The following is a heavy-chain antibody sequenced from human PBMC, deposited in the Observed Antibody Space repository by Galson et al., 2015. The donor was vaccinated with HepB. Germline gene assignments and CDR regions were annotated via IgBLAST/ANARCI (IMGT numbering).Heavy chain of an antibody. CDR3: ARAKEGRGCFDY. Sequence: SLRLSCAASGFTFSTYGLHWVRQAPGKGLEWVSVIWYDGTNKYYADSVKGRFTISRDNSKSTLYLQMNSLRAADTAVYYCARAKEGRGCFDYWGQGTLVTVSS. D-gene: IGHD3-10*01. CDR2: IWYDGTNK. J-gene: IGHJ4*02. V-gene: IGHV3-33*01. CDR1: GFTFSTYG.